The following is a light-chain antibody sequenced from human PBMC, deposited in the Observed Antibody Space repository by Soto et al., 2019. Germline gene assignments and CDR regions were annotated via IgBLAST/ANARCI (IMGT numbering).Light chain of an antibody. CDR1: SSNIGTNT. Sequence: QSVLTQPPSASGTPGQTVTIFCSGSSSNIGTNTVIWYQQLPGAAPKLLIYSDNQRPSGVPDRFSGSKSGTSASLAISGLQSEDEADYYCAAWDVSLVVFGGGTQLTVL. V-gene: IGLV1-44*01. CDR2: SDN. CDR3: AAWDVSLVV. J-gene: IGLJ2*01.